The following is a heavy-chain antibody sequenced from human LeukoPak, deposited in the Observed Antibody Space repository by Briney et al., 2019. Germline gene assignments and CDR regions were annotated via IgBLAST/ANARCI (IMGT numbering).Heavy chain of an antibody. CDR2: FSGSGGGT. J-gene: IGHJ4*02. D-gene: IGHD5-24*01. Sequence: PGGSLRLSCAASGFTFSSYWMHWVRQAPGKGLEWVSAFSGSGGGTYYADSVKGRFTISRDNSKNTLYLQMNSLRAEDTALYFCAKSGYNRFDYWGQGTLVTVSS. CDR1: GFTFSSYW. CDR3: AKSGYNRFDY. V-gene: IGHV3-23*01.